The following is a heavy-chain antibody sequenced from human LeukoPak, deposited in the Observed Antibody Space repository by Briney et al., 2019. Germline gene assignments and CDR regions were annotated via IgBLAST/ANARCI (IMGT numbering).Heavy chain of an antibody. Sequence: SETLSLTCTVSGVSFSSYYWSWIRQPPGKGLEWIGYIYYSGSTNYNPSLKSRVTISVDTSKNQFSLKLSSVTAGDTAVYYCARGRWYYESSVYREQYFDYWGQGTLVTVSS. D-gene: IGHD3-22*01. CDR3: ARGRWYYESSVYREQYFDY. V-gene: IGHV4-59*01. CDR1: GVSFSSYY. J-gene: IGHJ4*02. CDR2: IYYSGST.